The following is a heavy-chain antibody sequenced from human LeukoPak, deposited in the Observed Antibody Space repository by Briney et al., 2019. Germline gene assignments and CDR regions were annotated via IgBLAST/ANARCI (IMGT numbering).Heavy chain of an antibody. V-gene: IGHV3-30*03. J-gene: IGHJ4*02. Sequence: GRSLRLSCAASGFTFSSYGMHWVRQAPGKGLEGVAVISYDGSNKYYADSVKGRFTIYRDNPKNTLYLQMNSLKAEDTAVYYCAISLRTSYYYCAFDYWGQGTLVTVSS. CDR2: ISYDGSNK. CDR1: GFTFSSYG. CDR3: AISLRTSYYYCAFDY. D-gene: IGHD3-22*01.